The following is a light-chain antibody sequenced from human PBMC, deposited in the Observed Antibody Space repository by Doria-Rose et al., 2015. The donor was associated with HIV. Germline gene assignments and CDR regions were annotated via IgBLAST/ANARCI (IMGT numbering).Light chain of an antibody. Sequence: DIVMTQSPLSLPVTPGEPAFISCRSSQSLLHSNGYNYLDWYLQKPGQSPQLLIFLGSNRASGVPDRFSGSGSGTDFTLKISRVEAEDVGVYYCMQALQTITFGRGTRLEIK. J-gene: IGKJ5*01. CDR2: LGS. CDR1: QSLLHSNGYNY. CDR3: MQALQTIT. V-gene: IGKV2-28*01.